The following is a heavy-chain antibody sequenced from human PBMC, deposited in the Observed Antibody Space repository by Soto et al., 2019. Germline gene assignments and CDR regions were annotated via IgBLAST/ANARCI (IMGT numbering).Heavy chain of an antibody. J-gene: IGHJ6*02. CDR2: IYYSGST. V-gene: IGHV4-59*01. Sequence: SETLSLTCTVSGGSISSYYWSWIRQPPGKGLEWIGYIYYSGSTNYNPSLKSRVTISVDTSKNQFSLKLSSVTAADTAVYYCARQGLPLHYDFWSPGMDVWGQGTTVTVSS. D-gene: IGHD3-3*01. CDR3: ARQGLPLHYDFWSPGMDV. CDR1: GGSISSYY.